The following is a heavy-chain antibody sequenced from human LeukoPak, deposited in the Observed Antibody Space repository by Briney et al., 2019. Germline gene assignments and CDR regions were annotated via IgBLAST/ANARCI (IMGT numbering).Heavy chain of an antibody. J-gene: IGHJ6*03. V-gene: IGHV1-69*05. Sequence: SVKVSCNTSGDIFNSYSVSWVRQAPGQGLEWMGGIIPIFGSTNYAQKFQGRVTITTDQSTRTAYMELNSLSSDDTAVYYCARVGRSRGSLPNSYYYMDVWGKGTTVTVSS. CDR3: ARVGRSRGSLPNSYYYMDV. CDR2: IIPIFGST. D-gene: IGHD1-26*01. CDR1: GDIFNSYS.